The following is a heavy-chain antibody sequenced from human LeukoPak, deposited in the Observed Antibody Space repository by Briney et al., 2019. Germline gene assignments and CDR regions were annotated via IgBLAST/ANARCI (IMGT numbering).Heavy chain of an antibody. CDR3: AKATAVANYYYGMDV. CDR2: ISGSGGST. V-gene: IGHV3-23*01. J-gene: IGHJ6*02. D-gene: IGHD6-19*01. Sequence: PGGSLRLSCAASGFTFSSYAMSWVRQAPGKGLEWVSAISGSGGSTYYADSVKGRFTISRDNSKNTLYLQMNSLRAEDTAVYYCAKATAVANYYYGMDVWGQGTTVTVSS. CDR1: GFTFSSYA.